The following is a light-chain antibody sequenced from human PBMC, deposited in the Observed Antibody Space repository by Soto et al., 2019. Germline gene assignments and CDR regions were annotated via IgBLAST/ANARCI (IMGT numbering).Light chain of an antibody. CDR3: SSYAGTNNAV. V-gene: IGLV2-8*01. CDR2: EVN. Sequence: QSALTQPPSASGSPGQSVTISCTGTSSDVGGYNYVSWYQQHPGKAPKLMIYEVNKRPSGVPDRFSGSKSGNTASLTVSGLQAEEEADYYCSSYAGTNNAVFGTGTKLTVL. CDR1: SSDVGGYNY. J-gene: IGLJ1*01.